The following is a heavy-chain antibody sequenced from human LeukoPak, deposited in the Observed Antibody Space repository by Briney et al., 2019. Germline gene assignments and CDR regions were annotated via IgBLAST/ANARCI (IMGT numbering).Heavy chain of an antibody. J-gene: IGHJ4*02. Sequence: ASVKVSCKVSGYTLIELSMNWVRQAPGKGLEWMGSFDHKDGETIYAQKFQGRVTMTEDTSTDTAYMELSSLRSEDTAVYYCARSEEVKMGYSGSWLNYYFDYWGQGTLVTVSS. D-gene: IGHD6-13*01. V-gene: IGHV1-24*01. CDR2: FDHKDGET. CDR3: ARSEEVKMGYSGSWLNYYFDY. CDR1: GYTLIELS.